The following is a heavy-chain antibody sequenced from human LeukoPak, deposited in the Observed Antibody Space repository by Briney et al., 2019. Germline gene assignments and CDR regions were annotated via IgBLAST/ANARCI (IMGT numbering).Heavy chain of an antibody. V-gene: IGHV3-30-3*01. J-gene: IGHJ4*02. CDR2: ITHNGGTQ. CDR3: ARDAQSGAFSDFDY. Sequence: GGSLRLSCAASGFTFSSYAIHWVRQVPGEGLEWVAIITHNGGTQYYADSVKGRFTISRDNSQSTVFLQMNSLRPEDTAVYYCARDAQSGAFSDFDYWGQGTLVTVSS. D-gene: IGHD1-26*01. CDR1: GFTFSSYA.